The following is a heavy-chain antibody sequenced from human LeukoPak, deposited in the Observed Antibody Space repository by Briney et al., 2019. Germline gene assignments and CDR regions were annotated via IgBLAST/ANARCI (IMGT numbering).Heavy chain of an antibody. Sequence: SETLSLTCTVSGGSISSYYWSWIRQPPGKGLEWIGSIYYSGSTYYNPSLKSRVTISVDTSKNQFSLKLSSVTAADTAVYYCARLSTAVTTNWFDPWGQGTLVTVSS. J-gene: IGHJ5*02. CDR1: GGSISSYY. V-gene: IGHV4-59*05. CDR2: IYYSGST. D-gene: IGHD4-17*01. CDR3: ARLSTAVTTNWFDP.